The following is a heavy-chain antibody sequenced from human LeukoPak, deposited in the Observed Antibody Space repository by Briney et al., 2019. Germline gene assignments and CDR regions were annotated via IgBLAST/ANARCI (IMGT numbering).Heavy chain of an antibody. CDR1: GFTVSSNY. V-gene: IGHV3-66*01. J-gene: IGHJ4*02. Sequence: GGSLRLSCAASGFTVSSNYMSWVRQAPGKGLEWVSVIYSGGSTYYADSVKGRFTISRDNSKNTLYLQMNSLRAEDTAVYYCARSSADRNNFDYWGQGTLVTVSS. D-gene: IGHD1-14*01. CDR2: IYSGGST. CDR3: ARSSADRNNFDY.